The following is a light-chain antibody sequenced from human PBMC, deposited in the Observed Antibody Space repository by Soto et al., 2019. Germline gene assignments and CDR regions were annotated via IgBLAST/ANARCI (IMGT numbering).Light chain of an antibody. CDR1: QSISSW. V-gene: IGKV1-5*01. CDR2: DAS. J-gene: IGKJ4*01. Sequence: DIQMTQSPSTLSASVGDRVIITCRASQSISSWLAWYQQKPGKAPNLLIYDASSLESGVPSRFSGSGSGTEFTLTISRLEPEDFAVYYCQQYGSSPLTFGGGTKVDIK. CDR3: QQYGSSPLT.